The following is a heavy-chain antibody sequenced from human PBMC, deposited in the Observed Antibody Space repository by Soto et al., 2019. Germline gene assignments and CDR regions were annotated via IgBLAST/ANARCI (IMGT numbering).Heavy chain of an antibody. D-gene: IGHD3-10*01. J-gene: IGHJ6*02. CDR1: GDMFRNSA. V-gene: IGHV1-69*01. CDR3: ARARLSNGDPNIYFFYGLDV. Sequence: QVQLVQSGAEVKRPGSSVKVSCKASGDMFRNSAFSWVRQAPGQGVAWMGVIIPLFRKTDVAQKFWGRVNLTADESTSSLYMEVSSLTSEDTAVYYCARARLSNGDPNIYFFYGLDVWGQGTTITVSS. CDR2: IIPLFRKT.